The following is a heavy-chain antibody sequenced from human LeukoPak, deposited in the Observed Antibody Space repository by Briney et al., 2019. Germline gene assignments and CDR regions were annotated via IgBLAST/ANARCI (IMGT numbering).Heavy chain of an antibody. Sequence: GGSLRLSCAASGFTFSSYEMNWVRQAPGKGLEWVSYISSGGSTIYYADCVKGRFTISRDNAKNSLYLQMNSLRAEGTAVYYCARDLERYYDSSGSGPDYWGQGTLVTVSS. CDR1: GFTFSSYE. CDR2: ISSGGSTI. D-gene: IGHD3-22*01. V-gene: IGHV3-48*03. CDR3: ARDLERYYDSSGSGPDY. J-gene: IGHJ4*02.